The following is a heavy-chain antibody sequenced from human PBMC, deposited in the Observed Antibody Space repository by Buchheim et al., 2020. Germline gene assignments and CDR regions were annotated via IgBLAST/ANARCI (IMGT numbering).Heavy chain of an antibody. CDR1: GFTFSSYA. J-gene: IGHJ6*03. CDR2: ISGSGGST. V-gene: IGHV3-23*01. CDR3: AKDQMDYDILTGHYYYMDV. Sequence: EVQLLESGGGLVQPGGSLRLSCAASGFTFSSYAMSWVRQAPGKGLEWVSAISGSGGSTYYADSVKGRFTISRANSKNTLYLQMNSLRAEDTAVYYCAKDQMDYDILTGHYYYMDVWGKGTT. D-gene: IGHD3-9*01.